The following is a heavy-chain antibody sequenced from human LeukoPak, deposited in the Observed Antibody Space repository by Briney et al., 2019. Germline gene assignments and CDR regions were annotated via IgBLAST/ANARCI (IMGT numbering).Heavy chain of an antibody. V-gene: IGHV3-23*01. J-gene: IGHJ3*02. D-gene: IGHD3-22*01. Sequence: GGSLRLSCAASGFTFSSYAMSWVRQAPGKGLEWVSAISGSGDSTYYADSVKGRFTISRDNSKNTLYLQMNSLRAEDTAVYYCAKSSHYYDSSGYYFAFDIWGQGTMVTVSS. CDR2: ISGSGDST. CDR3: AKSSHYYDSSGYYFAFDI. CDR1: GFTFSSYA.